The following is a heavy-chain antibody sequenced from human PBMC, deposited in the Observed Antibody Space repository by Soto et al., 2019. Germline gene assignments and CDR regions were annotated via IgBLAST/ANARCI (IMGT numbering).Heavy chain of an antibody. CDR2: IKSKTDGGTT. J-gene: IGHJ4*02. CDR1: GFTFSNAW. D-gene: IGHD1-26*01. Sequence: EVQLVESGGGLVKPGGSLRLSCAASGFTFSNAWMSWVRQAPGKGLEWVGRIKSKTDGGTTDYAAPVKGRFTISRDDSKNTLYRQMNSLKTEDTAVYYCTTDWVRGSGRFQTKGGLEYWGQGTLVTVSS. V-gene: IGHV3-15*01. CDR3: TTDWVRGSGRFQTKGGLEY.